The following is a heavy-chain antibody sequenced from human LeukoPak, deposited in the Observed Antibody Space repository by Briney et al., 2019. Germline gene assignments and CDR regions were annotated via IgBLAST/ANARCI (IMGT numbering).Heavy chain of an antibody. V-gene: IGHV4-34*01. D-gene: IGHD6-19*01. Sequence: PSETLSLTCAVYGGSFSGYHWSWIRQPPGKGLEWIGEINHSGSTNYNPSLKSRVTISVDTSKNQFSLKLSSVTAADTAVYYCARGLGRGGWYTDYWGQGTLVTVSS. J-gene: IGHJ4*02. CDR3: ARGLGRGGWYTDY. CDR1: GGSFSGYH. CDR2: INHSGST.